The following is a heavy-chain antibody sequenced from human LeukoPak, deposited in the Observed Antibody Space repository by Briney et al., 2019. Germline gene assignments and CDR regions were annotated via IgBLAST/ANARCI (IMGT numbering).Heavy chain of an antibody. D-gene: IGHD1-26*01. J-gene: IGHJ4*02. CDR2: INHSGST. V-gene: IGHV4-34*01. CDR3: ASRSRSYSYYFDY. CDR1: GGSIRGYY. Sequence: SETLSLTCNVSGGSIRGYYWSWIRQPPGKGLEWIGEINHSGSTNYNPSLKSRVTISVDTSKNQFSLKLSSVTAADTAVYYCASRSRSYSYYFDYWGQGTLVTVSS.